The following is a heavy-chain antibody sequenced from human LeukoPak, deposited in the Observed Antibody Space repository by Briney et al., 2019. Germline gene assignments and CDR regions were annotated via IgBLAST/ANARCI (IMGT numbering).Heavy chain of an antibody. CDR1: GYTFTSYG. CDR2: ISAYNGNT. V-gene: IGHV1-18*01. Sequence: APVKVSCKASGYTFTSYGISWVRQAPGQGLEWMGWISAYNGNTNYAQKLQGRVTMTTDTSTSTAYMELRSLRSDDTAVYYCARDPRTAYYDSSGYYYPPARYEAYFDYWGQGTLVTVSS. D-gene: IGHD3-22*01. J-gene: IGHJ4*02. CDR3: ARDPRTAYYDSSGYYYPPARYEAYFDY.